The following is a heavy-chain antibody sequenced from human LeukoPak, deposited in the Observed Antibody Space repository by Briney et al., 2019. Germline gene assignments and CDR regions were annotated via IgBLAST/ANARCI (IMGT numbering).Heavy chain of an antibody. Sequence: GGSLRLSCAASGFTFSSYGMHWVRQAPGKGLEWVAVIWYDGSNKYYADSVKGRFTISRDNSENTLYLQMNSLRAEDTAVYYCARRTTVTLIDYWGQGTLVTVSS. J-gene: IGHJ4*02. CDR1: GFTFSSYG. V-gene: IGHV3-33*01. D-gene: IGHD4-17*01. CDR2: IWYDGSNK. CDR3: ARRTTVTLIDY.